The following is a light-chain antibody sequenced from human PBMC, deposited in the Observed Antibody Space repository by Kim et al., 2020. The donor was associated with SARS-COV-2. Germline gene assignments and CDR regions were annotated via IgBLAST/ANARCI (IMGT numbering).Light chain of an antibody. CDR1: QSVSNS. J-gene: IGKJ1*01. CDR2: GAS. CDR3: QQYNNWPET. Sequence: ASPGERATLSCRASQSVSNSLAWYQQKPGQAPRLLIYGASTRATGIPARFSGSGSRTEFTLTISSLQSEDFAVYYCQQYNNWPETFGQGTKVEIK. V-gene: IGKV3-15*01.